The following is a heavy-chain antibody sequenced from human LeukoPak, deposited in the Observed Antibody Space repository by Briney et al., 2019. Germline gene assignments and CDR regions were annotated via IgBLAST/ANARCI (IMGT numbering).Heavy chain of an antibody. J-gene: IGHJ4*02. CDR3: ARGIVALSY. Sequence: PSETLSLTCAVYSGSFSGYYWSWIRQPPGKGLEWIGEINHSGSNNYNPSLKSRVTISVDTYKNQFSLKLSSVTAADTAVYYCARGIVALSYWGQGTLVTVSS. CDR2: INHSGSN. V-gene: IGHV4-34*01. CDR1: SGSFSGYY. D-gene: IGHD3-22*01.